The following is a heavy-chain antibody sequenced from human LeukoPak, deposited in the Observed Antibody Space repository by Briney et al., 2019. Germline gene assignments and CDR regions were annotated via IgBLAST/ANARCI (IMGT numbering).Heavy chain of an antibody. CDR3: ARERYSSGWYGWDYYYYMDV. J-gene: IGHJ6*03. Sequence: GESLKISCKGSGYSFTSYWIGRVRQMPGKGLEWMGIIYPGDSDTRYSPSFQGQVTISADKSISTAYLQWSSLKASDTAMYYCARERYSSGWYGWDYYYYMDVWGKGTTVTVSS. CDR1: GYSFTSYW. D-gene: IGHD6-19*01. CDR2: IYPGDSDT. V-gene: IGHV5-51*01.